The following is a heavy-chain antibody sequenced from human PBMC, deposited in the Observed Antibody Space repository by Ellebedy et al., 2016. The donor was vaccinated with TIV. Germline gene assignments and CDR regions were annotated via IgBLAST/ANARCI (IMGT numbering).Heavy chain of an antibody. Sequence: GESLKISCAASGFTFSSYSMSWVRQAPGKGLEWVSYIGTSRSTIYYTDSVRGRFTISRDNAENSLYLQMNSLRDEDTAVYYCARGKLTWKSEDYWGQGTLVTVSS. V-gene: IGHV3-48*02. CDR2: IGTSRSTI. CDR3: ARGKLTWKSEDY. CDR1: GFTFSSYS. D-gene: IGHD1-1*01. J-gene: IGHJ4*02.